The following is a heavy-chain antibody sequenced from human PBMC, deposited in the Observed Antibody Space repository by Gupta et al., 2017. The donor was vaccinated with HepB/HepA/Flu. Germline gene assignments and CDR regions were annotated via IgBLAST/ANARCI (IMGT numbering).Heavy chain of an antibody. CDR2: ISNGGTDT. CDR3: ARIMSIVTSYWYGMDV. J-gene: IGHJ6*02. V-gene: IGHV3-23*01. D-gene: IGHD1-26*01. Sequence: EVQLLEFGGDLIKPGGSLRLSCAASGLNFRHYHMLWVRRSPGKGLETVASISNGGTDTFYRDSVKGRVTIFRDNSQNTVYLQMNNLRAEDTAIYYCARIMSIVTSYWYGMDVWGQGTTVIVSS. CDR1: GLNFRHYH.